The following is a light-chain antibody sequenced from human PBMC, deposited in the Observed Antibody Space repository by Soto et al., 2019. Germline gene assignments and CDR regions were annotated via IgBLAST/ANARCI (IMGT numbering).Light chain of an antibody. V-gene: IGLV2-14*03. CDR1: SSDVDAYNY. Sequence: QSALTQPASVSGSPGQSITISCAGASSDVDAYNYVSWYQQHPGKAPKLMIYDVSNRPSGISNRFSGSKSGNTASLTISGLQAEDEADYYCSSYTNTSNGVFGGGTKVTVL. J-gene: IGLJ2*01. CDR3: SSYTNTSNGV. CDR2: DVS.